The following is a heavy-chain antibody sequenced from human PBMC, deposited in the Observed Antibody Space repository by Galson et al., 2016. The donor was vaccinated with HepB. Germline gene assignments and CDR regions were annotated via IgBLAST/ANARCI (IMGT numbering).Heavy chain of an antibody. CDR2: ISSDAVTT. CDR3: VTQYGVDV. V-gene: IGHV3-64D*09. J-gene: IGHJ6*02. Sequence: SLRLSCAASGFTFSSYAMHWVRQAPGKGLEYVSAISSDAVTTYYADSVKGRFTISGENSKNTLYLQMSGLRAEDTAVYYCVTQYGVDVWGQGTTVTVS. CDR1: GFTFSSYA.